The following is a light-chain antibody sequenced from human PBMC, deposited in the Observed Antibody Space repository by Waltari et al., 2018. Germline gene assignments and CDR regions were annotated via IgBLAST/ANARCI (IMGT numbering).Light chain of an antibody. J-gene: IGLJ1*01. CDR3: CSYRRGSTYI. CDR2: GVS. Sequence: QAALTQPPSVSKSLGQSVTISCTGSTNDVGAYNDVFWYQQHAGTAPRLLIHGVSQRPSGVSARFSGSKSGYTASLTISDLQAEDEADYYSCSYRRGSTYIFGSGTRLTVL. V-gene: IGLV2-11*01. CDR1: TNDVGAYND.